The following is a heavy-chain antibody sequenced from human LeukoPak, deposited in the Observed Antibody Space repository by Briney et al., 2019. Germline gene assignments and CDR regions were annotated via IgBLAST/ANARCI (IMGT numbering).Heavy chain of an antibody. CDR1: GYTFTGYY. V-gene: IGHV1-2*02. CDR2: INPNSGGT. CDR3: ARDPIQVVVLAAIGWFDP. D-gene: IGHD2-2*01. Sequence: ASVKVSCKASGYTFTGYYMHWVRQAPGQGLEWMGWINPNSGGTNYAQKFQGRVTMTRDTSISTAYMELSRLRSDDTAVYYCARDPIQVVVLAAIGWFDPWGQGTLVTVSS. J-gene: IGHJ5*02.